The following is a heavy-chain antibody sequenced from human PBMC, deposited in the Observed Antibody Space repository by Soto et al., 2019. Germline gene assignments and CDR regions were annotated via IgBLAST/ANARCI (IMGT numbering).Heavy chain of an antibody. CDR1: GGTFSSYA. CDR2: IIPIFGTA. V-gene: IGHV1-69*13. J-gene: IGHJ6*02. D-gene: IGHD6-6*01. CDR3: AGTRIAARPYGMDV. Sequence: SVKVSCKASGGTFSSYAMSWVRQAPGQGLEWMGGIIPIFGTANYAQKFQGRVTITADESTSTAYMELSSLRSEDTAVYYCAGTRIAARPYGMDVWGQGTTVTVSS.